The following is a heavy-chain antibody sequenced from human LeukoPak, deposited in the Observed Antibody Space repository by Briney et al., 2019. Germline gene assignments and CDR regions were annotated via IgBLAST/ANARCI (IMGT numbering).Heavy chain of an antibody. V-gene: IGHV1-2*02. Sequence: ASVKVSCKASGYTFTDYYIHWVRQAPRQGLEWMGWINPNSGGAIFAQKFKGRVTMTRDTSISAAYMEVSRLMYDDTAVYYCARVRGITDTTSDWFDPWGQGTLVTVSS. D-gene: IGHD1/OR15-1a*01. CDR2: INPNSGGA. CDR1: GYTFTDYY. CDR3: ARVRGITDTTSDWFDP. J-gene: IGHJ5*02.